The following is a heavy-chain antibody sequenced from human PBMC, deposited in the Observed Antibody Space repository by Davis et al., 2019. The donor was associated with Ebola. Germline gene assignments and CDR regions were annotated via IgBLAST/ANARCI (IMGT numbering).Heavy chain of an antibody. CDR2: INHSGST. CDR3: ARFPVLYYYYYGMDV. Sequence: SETLSLTCAVYCGSFSGYYWSWIRQPPGKGLEWIGEINHSGSTNYNPSLKSRVTISVDTSKNQFSLKLSSVTAADTAVYYCARFPVLYYYYYGMDVWGQGTTVTVSS. D-gene: IGHD6-6*01. V-gene: IGHV4-34*01. J-gene: IGHJ6*02. CDR1: CGSFSGYY.